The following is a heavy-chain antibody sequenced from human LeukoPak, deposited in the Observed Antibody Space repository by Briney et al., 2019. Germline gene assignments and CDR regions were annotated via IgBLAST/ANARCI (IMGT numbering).Heavy chain of an antibody. J-gene: IGHJ4*02. CDR3: ATLRDLLWFGELLN. V-gene: IGHV3-66*01. CDR1: GFTVSSNY. Sequence: GGSLRLSCAASGFTVSSNYMSWVRQAPGKGLEWVSVIYSGGSTYYADSVKGRFTISRDNCKNTLYLQMNSLIAEDTAVYYCATLRDLLWFGELLNWGQGTLVTVSS. D-gene: IGHD3-10*01. CDR2: IYSGGST.